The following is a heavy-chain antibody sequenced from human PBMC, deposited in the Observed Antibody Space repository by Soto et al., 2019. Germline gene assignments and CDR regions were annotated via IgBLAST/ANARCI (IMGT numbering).Heavy chain of an antibody. CDR2: INWNGGST. V-gene: IGHV3-20*04. CDR1: GFTFDDYG. D-gene: IGHD3-3*01. Sequence: AGGSLRLSCAASGFTFDDYGMSWVRQAPGKGLEWVSGINWNGGSTGYADSVKGRFTISRDNAKNSLYLQMNSLRAEDTALYYCARDRSRFLEWTINWFDPWGQGTLVTVSS. CDR3: ARDRSRFLEWTINWFDP. J-gene: IGHJ5*02.